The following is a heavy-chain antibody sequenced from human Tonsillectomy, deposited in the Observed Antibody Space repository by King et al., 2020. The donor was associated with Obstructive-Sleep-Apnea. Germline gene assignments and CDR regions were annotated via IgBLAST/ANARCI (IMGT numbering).Heavy chain of an antibody. CDR2: ISWNSGTM. J-gene: IGHJ3*02. Sequence: VQLVESGGGLVQPGRSLRLSCAASGFTFDDYAMHWVRHGPGKGLEWVSGISWNSGTMGYADSVKGRFTISRDNAKNSLYLQMDSLRAEDTAFYYCAKDFKPYCGGDCYPDDAFDIWGQGTMVTVSS. V-gene: IGHV3-9*01. CDR1: GFTFDDYA. CDR3: AKDFKPYCGGDCYPDDAFDI. D-gene: IGHD2-21*02.